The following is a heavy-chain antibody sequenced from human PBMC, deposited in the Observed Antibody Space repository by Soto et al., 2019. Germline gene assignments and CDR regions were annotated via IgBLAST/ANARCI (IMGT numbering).Heavy chain of an antibody. D-gene: IGHD6-6*01. CDR1: GGTFSSYA. CDR2: IIPIFGTA. J-gene: IGHJ4*02. CDR3: ARGELEYSSSCHPLRY. V-gene: IGHV1-69*01. Sequence: QVQLVQSGAEVKKPGSSVKVSCKASGGTFSSYAISWVRQAPGQGLEWMGGIIPIFGTANYAQKFQGRVTMTADESTSTAYMELRSLRSEDTAVYYCARGELEYSSSCHPLRYWGQGTLVTVSS.